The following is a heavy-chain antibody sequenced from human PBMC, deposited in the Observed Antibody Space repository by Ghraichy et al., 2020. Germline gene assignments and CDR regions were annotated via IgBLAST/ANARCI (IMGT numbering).Heavy chain of an antibody. J-gene: IGHJ5*02. CDR1: GGSISSSSYY. Sequence: SLTCTVSGGSISSSSYYWGWIRQPPGKGLEFIGSIYYTGSTYYSPSFKSRVTISVDTSKSHLSLRLSSVTAADTAVYYCAKITLFYWFDPWGQGTLVTVSS. CDR2: IYYTGST. D-gene: IGHD3-3*01. V-gene: IGHV4-39*01. CDR3: AKITLFYWFDP.